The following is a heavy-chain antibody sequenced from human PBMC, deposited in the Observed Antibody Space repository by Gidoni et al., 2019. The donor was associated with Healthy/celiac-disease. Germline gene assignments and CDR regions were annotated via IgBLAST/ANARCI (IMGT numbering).Heavy chain of an antibody. CDR3: ARGRSYGPRGFDY. Sequence: QVQQQQWGAGSLKPSETLSLTCAVSGGSFSGYYCSWIRQSPGKGLEWLGEINHSESTNYNPSLKSRVTISVDTSKNQFSLKLSSVTAADTAGYYCARGRSYGPRGFDYWGQGTLVTVSS. CDR1: GGSFSGYY. V-gene: IGHV4-34*01. D-gene: IGHD5-18*01. J-gene: IGHJ4*02. CDR2: INHSEST.